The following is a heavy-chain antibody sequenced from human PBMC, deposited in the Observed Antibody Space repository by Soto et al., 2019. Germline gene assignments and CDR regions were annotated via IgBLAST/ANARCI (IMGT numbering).Heavy chain of an antibody. Sequence: GGSLRLSCAASGFTFCSYATSWVRQAPGKGLEWVSAISGSGGSTYYADSVKGRFTISRDNSKNTLYLQMNSLRAEDTAVYYCAKAPEQYYYDSSGYTDYWGQGTLVTVSS. CDR1: GFTFCSYA. V-gene: IGHV3-23*01. CDR3: AKAPEQYYYDSSGYTDY. J-gene: IGHJ4*02. CDR2: ISGSGGST. D-gene: IGHD3-22*01.